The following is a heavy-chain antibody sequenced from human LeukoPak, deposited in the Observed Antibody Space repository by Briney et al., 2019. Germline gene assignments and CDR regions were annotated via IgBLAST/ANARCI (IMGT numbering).Heavy chain of an antibody. CDR1: GFTVSSNY. V-gene: IGHV3-53*01. J-gene: IGHJ4*02. CDR3: AKDILDIVVVPDVDY. Sequence: PGGSLRLSCAASGFTVSSNYMSWVRQAPGKGLEWVSVIYSGGSTYYADSVKGRFTISRDNSKNTLYLQMNSLRAEDTAVYYCAKDILDIVVVPDVDYWGQGTLVTVSS. CDR2: IYSGGST. D-gene: IGHD2-2*03.